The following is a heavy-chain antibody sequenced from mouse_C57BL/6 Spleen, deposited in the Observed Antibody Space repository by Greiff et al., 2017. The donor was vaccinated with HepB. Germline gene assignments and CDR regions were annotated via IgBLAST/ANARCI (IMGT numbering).Heavy chain of an antibody. CDR2: IYPGDGDT. D-gene: IGHD1-1*01. CDR1: GYAFSSSW. J-gene: IGHJ2*01. Sequence: QVQLQQSGPELVKPGASVKISCKASGYAFSSSWMNWVKQRPGKGLEWIGRIYPGDGDTNYNGKFKGKATLTADKSSSTAYMQLSSLTSEDSAIYFCARWDSGSSLDYWGQGTTLTVSS. V-gene: IGHV1-82*01. CDR3: ARWDSGSSLDY.